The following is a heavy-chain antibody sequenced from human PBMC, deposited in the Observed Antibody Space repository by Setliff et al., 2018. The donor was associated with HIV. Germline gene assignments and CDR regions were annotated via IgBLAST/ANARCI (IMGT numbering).Heavy chain of an antibody. CDR3: ATSLPPGISYVYDAFDI. J-gene: IGHJ3*02. CDR2: INWNSGST. CDR1: GFTFDDYA. D-gene: IGHD3-16*01. Sequence: GGSLRLSCAASGFTFDDYAMHWVRQAPGKGLEWVSGINWNSGSTGYVDSVKGRFTISRDNAKNSLYLQMNSLRAEDTAVYYCATSLPPGISYVYDAFDIWGQGTMVTVSS. V-gene: IGHV3-9*01.